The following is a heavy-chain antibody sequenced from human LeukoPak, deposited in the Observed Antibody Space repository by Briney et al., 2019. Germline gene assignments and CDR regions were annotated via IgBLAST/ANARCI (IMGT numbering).Heavy chain of an antibody. V-gene: IGHV3-15*01. CDR3: TTVQTGRFDP. CDR1: GFIFTHGW. Sequence: VGSLRLSCVASGFIFTHGWTSWVRQAPGKGLEWVGRIKSKTDGGTADYAAPVKGRFTISRDESTNTLYLQMNSLKTEDTGVYYCTTVQTGRFDPWGQGTLVTVSS. J-gene: IGHJ5*02. CDR2: IKSKTDGGTA. D-gene: IGHD1-14*01.